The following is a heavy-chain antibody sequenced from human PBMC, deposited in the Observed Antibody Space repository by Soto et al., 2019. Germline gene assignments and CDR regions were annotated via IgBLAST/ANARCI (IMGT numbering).Heavy chain of an antibody. V-gene: IGHV3-15*01. CDR1: GFTFSNAW. J-gene: IGHJ4*02. CDR2: IKIKTDGGTT. CDR3: PTYNPYYIAY. D-gene: IGHD1-20*01. Sequence: GGSLRLSCAASGFTFSNAWMRWVRQAPGKGLEWVGRIKIKTDGGTTDYAAPVKGRFTISRDDSKNTLYLQMNSLKTEDTAVDYCPTYNPYYIAYGGQGTLVTVSS.